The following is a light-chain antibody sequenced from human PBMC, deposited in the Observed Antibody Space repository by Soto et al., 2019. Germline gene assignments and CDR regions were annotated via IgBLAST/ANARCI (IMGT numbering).Light chain of an antibody. CDR1: SSDVGGYNY. Sequence: QSALTQPASVSGSPGQSITISCTGTSSDVGGYNYVSWYQQHPGKATKLMIYYVSNRTSGVSNRFSGSKSGNTASLTISGLQAEDEADYYCSSYTSSSIVFGTGTKLTV. CDR3: SSYTSSSIV. J-gene: IGLJ1*01. V-gene: IGLV2-14*01. CDR2: YVS.